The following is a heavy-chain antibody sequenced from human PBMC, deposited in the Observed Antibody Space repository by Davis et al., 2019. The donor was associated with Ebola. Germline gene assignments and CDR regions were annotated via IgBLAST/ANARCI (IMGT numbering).Heavy chain of an antibody. D-gene: IGHD7-27*01. CDR3: ASLRRTITGMDDGFDI. Sequence: GESLKISCKGSGYPFANYWIAWVRQMPGKGLEWMGIIFTGDSDTRYRPSFRGQVTISADKSFKTAFLQWSSLKASDTARYYCASLRRTITGMDDGFDIWGQGTMVTVSS. J-gene: IGHJ3*02. CDR1: GYPFANYW. CDR2: IFTGDSDT. V-gene: IGHV5-51*01.